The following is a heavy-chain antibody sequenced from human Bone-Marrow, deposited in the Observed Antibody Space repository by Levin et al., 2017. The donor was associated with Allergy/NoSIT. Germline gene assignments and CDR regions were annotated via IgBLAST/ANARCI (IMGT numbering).Heavy chain of an antibody. Sequence: GESLKISCAASGFTFSSYGMHWVRQAPGKGLEWVAVIWYDGSNKYYADSVKGRFTISRDNSKNTLYLQMNSLRAEDTAVYYCARDKRVDYGAEGDAFDIWGQGTMVTVSS. V-gene: IGHV3-33*01. CDR3: ARDKRVDYGAEGDAFDI. CDR2: IWYDGSNK. D-gene: IGHD4-17*01. CDR1: GFTFSSYG. J-gene: IGHJ3*02.